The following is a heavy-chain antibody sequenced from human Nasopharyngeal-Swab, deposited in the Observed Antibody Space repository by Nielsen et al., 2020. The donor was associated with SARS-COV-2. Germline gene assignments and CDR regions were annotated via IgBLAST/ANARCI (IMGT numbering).Heavy chain of an antibody. CDR2: INTNTGDP. D-gene: IGHD3-9*01. CDR3: ARGHDTSDY. J-gene: IGHJ4*02. V-gene: IGHV7-4-1*02. Sequence: WWRRAPGQGFEWMGWINTNTGDPTYAQGFTGRFVFSLDTSVSTPYLQISSLKAEVSSLYYCARGHDTSDYWGQGTLVTVSS.